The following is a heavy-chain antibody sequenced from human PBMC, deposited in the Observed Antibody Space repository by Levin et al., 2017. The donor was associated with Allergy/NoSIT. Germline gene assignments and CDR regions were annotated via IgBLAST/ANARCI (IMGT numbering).Heavy chain of an antibody. Sequence: ASVKVSCKASGYTFTSYYMHWVRQAPGQGLEWMGIINPSGGSTSYAQKFQGRVTMTRDTSTSTVYMELSSLRSEDTAVYYCAREWKPYYYDSSGYSDYWGQGTLVTVSS. D-gene: IGHD3-22*01. CDR3: AREWKPYYYDSSGYSDY. V-gene: IGHV1-46*01. CDR2: INPSGGST. J-gene: IGHJ4*02. CDR1: GYTFTSYY.